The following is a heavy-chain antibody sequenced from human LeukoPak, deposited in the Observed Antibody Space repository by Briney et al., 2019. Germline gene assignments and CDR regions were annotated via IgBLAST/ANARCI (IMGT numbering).Heavy chain of an antibody. CDR3: ARAWDCSSTTCYVYFDY. CDR2: ISASLGNT. D-gene: IGHD2-2*01. J-gene: IGHJ4*02. CDR1: GYIFTTYG. Sequence: ASVKVSCKTSGYIFTTYGISWVRQAPGQGLEWMGWISASLGNTNYAQKLQGRVTMTTDTSTNTAYMELRSLTSDDTAVYYCARAWDCSSTTCYVYFDYWGQGSLVTVSS. V-gene: IGHV1-18*01.